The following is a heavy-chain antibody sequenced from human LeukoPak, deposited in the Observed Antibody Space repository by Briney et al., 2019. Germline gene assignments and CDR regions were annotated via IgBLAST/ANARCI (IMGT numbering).Heavy chain of an antibody. J-gene: IGHJ4*02. CDR1: GGSISSYY. Sequence: SETLSLTCTVSGGSISSYYWSWIRQPPGKGLEWIGYIYYSGSTNYNPSLKSRVTISVDTSKNQFSLKLSSVTAADTAVYYCAGAGRSSGTDYWGQGTLVTVSS. V-gene: IGHV4-59*01. CDR3: AGAGRSSGTDY. CDR2: IYYSGST. D-gene: IGHD3-10*01.